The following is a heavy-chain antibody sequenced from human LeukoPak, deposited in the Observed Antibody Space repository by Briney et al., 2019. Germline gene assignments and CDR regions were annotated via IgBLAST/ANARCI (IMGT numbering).Heavy chain of an antibody. CDR1: DVSISTYY. D-gene: IGHD6-19*01. V-gene: IGHV4-4*07. J-gene: IGHJ5*02. CDR3: ARDWAVAGPHWFDP. Sequence: SETLSLTCTVSDVSISTYYWSWIRQPAGKGLEWIGRIYTGGNTNYNPSLKSRVTISIDTSKNQISLRLDSVTAADTAVYYCARDWAVAGPHWFDPWGQGTLVTVSS. CDR2: IYTGGNT.